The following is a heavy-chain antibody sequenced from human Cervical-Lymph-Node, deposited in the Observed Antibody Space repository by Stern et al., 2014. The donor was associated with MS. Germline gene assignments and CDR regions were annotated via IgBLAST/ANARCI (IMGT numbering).Heavy chain of an antibody. CDR2: ISSSSSTI. V-gene: IGHV3-48*01. CDR1: GFTSNTYS. J-gene: IGHJ4*02. CDR3: ARDSGSGMLYYFDF. D-gene: IGHD2-15*01. Sequence: EVQLVESGGGLVQPGGSLRLSCAVSGFTSNTYSLNWVRQAQGKGLEWVSYISSSSSTIHYADSVKGRFTISRDNAKNSLYLQMNSLRAEDTAVYYCARDSGSGMLYYFDFWGQGSLVAVSS.